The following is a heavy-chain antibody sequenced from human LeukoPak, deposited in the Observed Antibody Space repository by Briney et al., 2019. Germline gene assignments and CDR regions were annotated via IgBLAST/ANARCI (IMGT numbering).Heavy chain of an antibody. CDR3: ARRYCSSTGCPFQH. J-gene: IGHJ1*01. CDR1: GFTFSSYW. D-gene: IGHD2-2*01. V-gene: IGHV3-74*01. Sequence: GGSLRLSCAASGFTFSSYWMHWVRQAPGKGLVWVSRISSDGSSTSYADSVKGRFAISRDNAKNTLYLQMNSLRAEDTAVYYCARRYCSSTGCPFQHWGPGTLVTVSS. CDR2: ISSDGSST.